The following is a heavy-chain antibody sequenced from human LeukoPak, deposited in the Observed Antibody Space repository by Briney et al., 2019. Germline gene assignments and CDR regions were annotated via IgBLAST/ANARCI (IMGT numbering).Heavy chain of an antibody. V-gene: IGHV3-21*01. CDR1: GFTFSSYA. J-gene: IGHJ4*02. CDR2: ISRGSDNI. D-gene: IGHD3-22*01. Sequence: GGSLRLSCAASGFTFSSYAMNWVRKAPGKGLEWVSSISRGSDNIFYADSMKGRFTISRDNAKNSLYLQMNSLRAGDTAVYYCARPYDTRGYFPDYWGQGTLVTVRS. CDR3: ARPYDTRGYFPDY.